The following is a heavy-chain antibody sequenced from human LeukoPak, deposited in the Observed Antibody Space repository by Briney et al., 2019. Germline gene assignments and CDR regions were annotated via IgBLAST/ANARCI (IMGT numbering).Heavy chain of an antibody. Sequence: GGSLRLSCAASGFTFSNYWMSWVRQAPGKGLEWVATIKQDGSEKYYVDSVKGRFTLSRDNAKKSLYLQMNSLRAEDTAVYYCARVDSYSSFDFWGQGTLVTVSS. J-gene: IGHJ4*02. V-gene: IGHV3-7*05. D-gene: IGHD1-26*01. CDR1: GFTFSNYW. CDR2: IKQDGSEK. CDR3: ARVDSYSSFDF.